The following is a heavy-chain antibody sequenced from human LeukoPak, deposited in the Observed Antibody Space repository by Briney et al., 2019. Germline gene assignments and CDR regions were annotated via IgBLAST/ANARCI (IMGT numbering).Heavy chain of an antibody. Sequence: GGSLRLSFAASGFPFSSYAMHWVRQAPGKGLEWVAVISYEGSDKYYADSVKGRFTISRDNSKNTLFLQMNSLRAEDTAVYYCARDGETTVTIDYWGQGTLVTVSS. CDR3: ARDGETTVTIDY. V-gene: IGHV3-30-3*01. CDR1: GFPFSSYA. CDR2: ISYEGSDK. D-gene: IGHD4-17*01. J-gene: IGHJ4*02.